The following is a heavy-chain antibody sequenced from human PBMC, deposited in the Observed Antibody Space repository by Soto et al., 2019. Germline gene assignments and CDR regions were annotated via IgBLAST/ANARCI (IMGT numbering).Heavy chain of an antibody. CDR1: GFTFSSYD. CDR2: IGTAGDT. Sequence: GGSLRLSCAASGFTFSSYDMHWVRQATGKGLEWVSAIGTAGDTYYPGSVKGRFTISRENAKNSLYLQMNSLRAEDTAVYYCARAKEAVAGIMIDYWGQGTLVTVSS. V-gene: IGHV3-13*01. D-gene: IGHD6-19*01. J-gene: IGHJ4*02. CDR3: ARAKEAVAGIMIDY.